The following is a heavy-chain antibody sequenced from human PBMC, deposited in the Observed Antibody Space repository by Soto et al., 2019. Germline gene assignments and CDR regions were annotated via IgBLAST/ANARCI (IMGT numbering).Heavy chain of an antibody. CDR2: LYSGGST. CDR3: ARGHINGWGGGGGDY. CDR1: GFTVSNYY. J-gene: IGHJ4*02. Sequence: GGSLRLSCTVSGFTVSNYYMSWIRQAPGKGLEWLSVLYSGGSTDYADSVKGRFTISRDNSKNTLFLQMNSLRAEDTAVNYCARGHINGWGGGGGDYWGLGTLVTVSS. D-gene: IGHD3-10*01. V-gene: IGHV3-53*01.